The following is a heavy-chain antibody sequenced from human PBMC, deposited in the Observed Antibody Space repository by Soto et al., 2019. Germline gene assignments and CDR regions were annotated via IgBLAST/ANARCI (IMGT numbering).Heavy chain of an antibody. D-gene: IGHD4-17*01. CDR2: IYYSGST. Sequence: SETLSLTCTVSGGSISSGGYYWSWIRQHPGKGLEWIGYIYYSGSTYYNPSLKSRVTISVDTSKNQFSLKLSSVTAADTAVYYCARGPNDYGDLNQNWFDPWGQGTLVTVSS. CDR3: ARGPNDYGDLNQNWFDP. J-gene: IGHJ5*02. V-gene: IGHV4-31*03. CDR1: GGSISSGGYY.